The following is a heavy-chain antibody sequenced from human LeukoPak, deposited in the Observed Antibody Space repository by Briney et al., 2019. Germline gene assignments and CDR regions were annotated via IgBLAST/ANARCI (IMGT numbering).Heavy chain of an antibody. CDR2: IYYSGST. V-gene: IGHV4-59*01. D-gene: IGHD5-12*01. CDR3: ARSPGGYDSY. Sequence: SETLSLTCTVSGGSISSYYWSWIRQPPGKGLEWIGYIYYSGSTNYNPSLKSRVTISVDTSKNQFSLKLSSVTAADTAVYYCARSPGGYDSYWGQGTLVTVSP. CDR1: GGSISSYY. J-gene: IGHJ4*02.